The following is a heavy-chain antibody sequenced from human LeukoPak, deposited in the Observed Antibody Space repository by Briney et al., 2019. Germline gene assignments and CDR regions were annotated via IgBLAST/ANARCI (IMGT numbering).Heavy chain of an antibody. CDR2: IIPIFGTA. CDR1: GGTFSSYA. J-gene: IGHJ4*02. Sequence: SVKVSCKASGGTFSSYAISWVRQAPGQGLEWMGRIIPIFGTANYAQKFQGRVTITTDESTSTAYMELSSLRSEDTAVYYCARDARPLITMVRGPYDYWGQGTLVTVSS. CDR3: ARDARPLITMVRGPYDY. V-gene: IGHV1-69*05. D-gene: IGHD3-10*01.